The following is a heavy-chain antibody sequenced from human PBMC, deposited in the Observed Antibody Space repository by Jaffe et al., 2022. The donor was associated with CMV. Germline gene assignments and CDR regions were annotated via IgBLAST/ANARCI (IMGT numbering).Heavy chain of an antibody. CDR2: IYYSGST. Sequence: QLQLQESGPGLVKPSETLSLTCTVSGGSISSSSYYWGWIRQPPGKGLEWIGSIYYSGSTYYNPSLKSRVTISVDTSKNQFSLKLSSVTAADTAVYYCAGGMGPLTNIAARAYFDYWGQGTLVTVSS. D-gene: IGHD6-6*01. CDR3: AGGMGPLTNIAARAYFDY. CDR1: GGSISSSSYY. V-gene: IGHV4-39*01. J-gene: IGHJ4*02.